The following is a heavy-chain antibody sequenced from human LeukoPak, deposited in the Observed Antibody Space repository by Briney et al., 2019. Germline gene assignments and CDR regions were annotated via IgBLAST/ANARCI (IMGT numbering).Heavy chain of an antibody. Sequence: GGSLRLSCLVSGFTFSSYAMHWVRQAPGKGLEYVSTISSNGGNTYYADSVKGRFTISRDNSKNTLYLQMSSLRTEDTAVYYCVKDRGALGGHGYSYGLFDYWGQGTLVTVSS. J-gene: IGHJ4*02. D-gene: IGHD5-18*01. CDR2: ISSNGGNT. V-gene: IGHV3-64D*06. CDR1: GFTFSSYA. CDR3: VKDRGALGGHGYSYGLFDY.